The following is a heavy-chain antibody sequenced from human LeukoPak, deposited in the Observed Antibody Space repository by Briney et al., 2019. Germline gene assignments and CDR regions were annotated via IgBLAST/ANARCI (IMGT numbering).Heavy chain of an antibody. CDR3: AKPPYYYGSGSYYNH. CDR1: GFTFSSYW. V-gene: IGHV3-74*01. J-gene: IGHJ5*02. CDR2: INSDGSST. Sequence: PGGSLRLSCAASGFTFSSYWMHWVRQAPGKGLVWVSRINSDGSSTSYADSVKGRFTISRDNAKNTLYLQMNSLRAEDTAVYYCAKPPYYYGSGSYYNHWGQGTLVTVSS. D-gene: IGHD3-10*01.